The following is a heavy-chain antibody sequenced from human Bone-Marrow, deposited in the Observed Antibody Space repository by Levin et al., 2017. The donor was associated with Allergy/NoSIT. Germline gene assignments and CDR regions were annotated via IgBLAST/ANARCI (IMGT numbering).Heavy chain of an antibody. CDR1: GGSISSSY. CDR2: IYYSGST. Sequence: SQTLSLTCTVSGGSISSSYWSWIRQPPGKGLEWIGYIYYSGSTNYNPSLKSRVTISVDTSKNQFSLKLSSVTAADTAVYYCASTTRGYYYGSGSYYMWTFDYWGQGTLVTVSS. CDR3: ASTTRGYYYGSGSYYMWTFDY. J-gene: IGHJ4*02. D-gene: IGHD3-10*01. V-gene: IGHV4-59*01.